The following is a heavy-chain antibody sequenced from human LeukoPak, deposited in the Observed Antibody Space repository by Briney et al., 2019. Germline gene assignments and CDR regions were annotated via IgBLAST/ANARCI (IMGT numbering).Heavy chain of an antibody. Sequence: PSETLSLTCAVSGYSISSGYYWGWIRQPPGKGLEWIGSIYHSGSTYYNPSLKSRVTISVDTSKNQFSLNLSSVTAADTAVYYCARQTYCSGGTCFGLDFDYWGQGTLVTVSS. CDR2: IYHSGST. D-gene: IGHD2-15*01. V-gene: IGHV4-38-2*01. J-gene: IGHJ4*02. CDR3: ARQTYCSGGTCFGLDFDY. CDR1: GYSISSGYY.